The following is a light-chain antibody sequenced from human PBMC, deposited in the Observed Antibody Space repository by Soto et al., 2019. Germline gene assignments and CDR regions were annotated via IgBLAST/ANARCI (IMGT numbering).Light chain of an antibody. J-gene: IGLJ1*01. Sequence: QSVLTQPASVSGSPGQSITISCTGTSSDVGGYKHVSWYQHHPGKAPKLMIYEVSNRPSGVSNRFSGSKSGYTASLTISGLQAEDEADYYCSSYTSSSTYVFGTGTKATVL. CDR3: SSYTSSSTYV. V-gene: IGLV2-14*01. CDR1: SSDVGGYKH. CDR2: EVS.